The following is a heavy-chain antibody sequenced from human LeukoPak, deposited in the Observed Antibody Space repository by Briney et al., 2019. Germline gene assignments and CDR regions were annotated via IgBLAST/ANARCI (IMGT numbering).Heavy chain of an antibody. CDR1: GFPFSTYA. V-gene: IGHV3-23*01. Sequence: QPGGSLRLSCAASGFPFSTYAMTWVRQAPGEGLEWVSGISDSGDTKFYADSVKGRTTISRDNSKNTLYLQMNSLRAKDTALYYCAKSGSYFDFDYWGQGTLVTVSS. D-gene: IGHD1-26*01. CDR3: AKSGSYFDFDY. J-gene: IGHJ4*02. CDR2: ISDSGDTK.